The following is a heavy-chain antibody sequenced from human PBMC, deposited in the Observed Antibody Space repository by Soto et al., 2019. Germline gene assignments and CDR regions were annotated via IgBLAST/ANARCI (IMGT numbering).Heavy chain of an antibody. V-gene: IGHV2-26*01. J-gene: IGHJ6*02. Sequence: SGPTLVNPTATLTLTCSVSGFSLTNGRMGVSWIRQPPGKALEWLAHFFSDAERSYSTSMQSRLNMYKDSSGSQVVLTMTNMAPADTATYFCARMDGDYNYYGLDVWGHGIAVTVSS. CDR2: FFSDAER. CDR1: GFSLTNGRMG. D-gene: IGHD4-17*01. CDR3: ARMDGDYNYYGLDV.